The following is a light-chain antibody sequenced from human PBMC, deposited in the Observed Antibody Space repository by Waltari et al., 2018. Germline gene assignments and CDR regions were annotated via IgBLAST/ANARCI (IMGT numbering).Light chain of an antibody. CDR2: DAS. CDR3: QKYGRLPAT. J-gene: IGKJ1*01. Sequence: EIVLTQSPGTLSLSPGQRATLFCSASQSVGRNLAWYQQKPGQAPRLLIYDASTRATGIPDRFSATGSGTDFSLTISRLEPEDFAAYYCQKYGRLPATFGRGTTVEIK. V-gene: IGKV3-20*01. CDR1: QSVGRN.